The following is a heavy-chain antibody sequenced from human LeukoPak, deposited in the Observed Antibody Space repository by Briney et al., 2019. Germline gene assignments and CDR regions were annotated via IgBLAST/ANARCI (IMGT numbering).Heavy chain of an antibody. D-gene: IGHD2-2*02. J-gene: IGHJ4*02. CDR3: AREAVWYCSSTSCDNY. CDR2: ISSSSSYI. CDR1: GFTFSSYS. V-gene: IGHV3-21*01. Sequence: KPGRSLRLSCVPSGFTFSSYSMNWVGQAPGKGLEWVSSISSSSSYIYYADSAKGRFTISRDNDKNSLYLQMNSLRAEDTAVYYCAREAVWYCSSTSCDNYWGQGTLVTVSS.